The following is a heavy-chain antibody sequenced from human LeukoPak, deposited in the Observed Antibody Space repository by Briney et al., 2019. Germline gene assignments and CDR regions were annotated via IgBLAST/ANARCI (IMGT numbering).Heavy chain of an antibody. D-gene: IGHD2-15*01. Sequence: GGSLRLSCAASGFTFSNYWMIWVRQAPGKGLEWVANINQDGSEKYHVDSVKGRFTISRDNAKNSLYLQMNSLRAEDTAVYYCARDQSGGFDIWGQGTMVTVSS. CDR3: ARDQSGGFDI. CDR2: INQDGSEK. V-gene: IGHV3-7*01. CDR1: GFTFSNYW. J-gene: IGHJ3*02.